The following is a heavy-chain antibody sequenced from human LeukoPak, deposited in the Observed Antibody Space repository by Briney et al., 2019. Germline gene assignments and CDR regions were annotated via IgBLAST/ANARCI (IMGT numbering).Heavy chain of an antibody. J-gene: IGHJ6*02. CDR1: GGSLSSYY. CDR3: ARRGYCSGGSCYYYYGMDV. CDR2: IYYSGST. Sequence: PSETLSLTCTVSGGSLSSYYWSWIRQPPGKGLEWIGYIYYSGSTNYNPSLKSRVTISVDTSKNQFSLKLSSVTAADTAVYYCARRGYCSGGSCYYYYGMDVWGQGTTVTVSS. V-gene: IGHV4-59*08. D-gene: IGHD2-15*01.